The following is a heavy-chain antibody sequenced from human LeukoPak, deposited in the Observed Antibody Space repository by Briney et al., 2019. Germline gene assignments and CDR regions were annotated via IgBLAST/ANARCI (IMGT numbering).Heavy chain of an antibody. D-gene: IGHD6-19*01. J-gene: IGHJ2*01. CDR3: AKARGSGYYSSFDL. V-gene: IGHV3-7*05. CDR2: IKEDGSDK. CDR1: GFTFSNFW. Sequence: GGSLRLSCAASGFTFSNFWMAWVRQAPGKGLEWVAHIKEDGSDKKYVDSVKGRFTISRDNPKNSLYLQMNSLRAEDTAVYYCAKARGSGYYSSFDLWGRGTLVTVSS.